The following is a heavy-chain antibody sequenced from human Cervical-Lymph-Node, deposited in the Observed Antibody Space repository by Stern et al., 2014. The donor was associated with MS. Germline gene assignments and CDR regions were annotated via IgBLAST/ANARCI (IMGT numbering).Heavy chain of an antibody. V-gene: IGHV3-30-3*01. CDR3: ARGGRGVGLEY. Sequence: VQLVESGGGVVQPGRSLSLSCVASGFTFSTYAMHWVRQAPGKGLEWVAFVSYDGTQRNSTDSVKARFTISRDNSKNTLYLHMNSLRDEDTAVYFCARGGRGVGLEYCGQGALVTVSS. CDR2: VSYDGTQR. J-gene: IGHJ4*02. CDR1: GFTFSTYA. D-gene: IGHD3-10*01.